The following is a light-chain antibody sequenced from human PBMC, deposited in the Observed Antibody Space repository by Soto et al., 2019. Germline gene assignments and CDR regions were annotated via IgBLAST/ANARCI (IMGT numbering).Light chain of an antibody. J-gene: IGKJ5*01. Sequence: IQMTQAPSPLSASVGDRVTITCPASQDISDVLNWYQQQPGKAPKVLIYDASKLQTGVPSRFSGSRSGTDCTLTISSLQPEDFATYYCQQANSFPLTLGQGTRLEIK. CDR2: DAS. CDR1: QDISDV. CDR3: QQANSFPLT. V-gene: IGKV1-12*01.